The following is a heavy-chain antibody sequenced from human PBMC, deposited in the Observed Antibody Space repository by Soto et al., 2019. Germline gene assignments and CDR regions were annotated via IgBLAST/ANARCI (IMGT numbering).Heavy chain of an antibody. V-gene: IGHV1-2*04. Sequence: GASVKVSCKASGYTFTGYYMHWVRQAPGQGLEWMGWINPNSGGTNYAQKFQGWVTMTRDTSISTAYMELSRLRSDDTAVYYCARVGIAAAATEYYFDYWGQGTLVTVS. CDR3: ARVGIAAAATEYYFDY. CDR1: GYTFTGYY. D-gene: IGHD6-13*01. J-gene: IGHJ4*02. CDR2: INPNSGGT.